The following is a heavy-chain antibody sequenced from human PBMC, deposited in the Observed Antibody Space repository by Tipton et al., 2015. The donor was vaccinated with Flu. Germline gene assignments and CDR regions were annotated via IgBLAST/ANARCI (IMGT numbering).Heavy chain of an antibody. Sequence: LRLSCTVSGVSLSTSTLYWGWTRQAPGKGLEWVGSIYYSGTTYYNPSLKSRVTISVDLSKNQFSLRLTSVTAADTAVYSCAREGGLRCFDWIPSNWFDPWGPGTPVAVSS. D-gene: IGHD3-9*01. CDR1: GVSLSTSTLY. J-gene: IGHJ5*02. V-gene: IGHV4-39*07. CDR3: AREGGLRCFDWIPSNWFDP. CDR2: IYYSGTT.